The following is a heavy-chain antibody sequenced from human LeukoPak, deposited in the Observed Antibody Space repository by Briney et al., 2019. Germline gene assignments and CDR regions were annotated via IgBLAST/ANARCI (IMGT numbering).Heavy chain of an antibody. Sequence: GGSLRLSCAASGFSFSSYGMHWVRQAPGKGLEWVAAVWYAGSNKYYADSVKGRFTISRDNSKNTLYLQMNSLRAEDTAVYYCAKDRSSSWYRGFDYWGQGTLVTVSS. CDR1: GFSFSSYG. J-gene: IGHJ4*02. CDR3: AKDRSSSWYRGFDY. V-gene: IGHV3-30*02. D-gene: IGHD6-13*01. CDR2: VWYAGSNK.